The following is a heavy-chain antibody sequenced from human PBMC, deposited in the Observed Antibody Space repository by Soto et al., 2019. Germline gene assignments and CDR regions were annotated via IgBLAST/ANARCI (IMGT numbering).Heavy chain of an antibody. CDR2: IGTAGDT. CDR1: GFTFSSYD. Sequence: GGSLRLSCAASGFTFSSYDMHWVRQATGKGLEWVSAIGTAGDTYYPGSVKGRFTISRENAKNSLYLQMSSLRAEDTAVYYCARSQLYYDFWSGYYTGSRTRGMDVWGQGTTVTVSS. D-gene: IGHD3-3*01. CDR3: ARSQLYYDFWSGYYTGSRTRGMDV. V-gene: IGHV3-13*01. J-gene: IGHJ6*02.